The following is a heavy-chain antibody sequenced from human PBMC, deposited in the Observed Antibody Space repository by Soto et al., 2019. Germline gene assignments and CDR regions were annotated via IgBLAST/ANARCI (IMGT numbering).Heavy chain of an antibody. D-gene: IGHD5-18*01. Sequence: SGPTLVNPTQTLTLTCTFSGFSLTTSGVGVGWIRQSPGKALEWLALIYWNDDKRYSPSLKSRLTITKDTSKNQVVLTMTNMDPVDTATYYCAHRKGKIQLWSDAFDIWGQGTMVTVSS. CDR3: AHRKGKIQLWSDAFDI. V-gene: IGHV2-5*01. CDR2: IYWNDDK. CDR1: GFSLTTSGVG. J-gene: IGHJ3*02.